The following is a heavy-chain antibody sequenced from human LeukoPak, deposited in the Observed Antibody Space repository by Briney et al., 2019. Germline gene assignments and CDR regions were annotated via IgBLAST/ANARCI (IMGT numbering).Heavy chain of an antibody. D-gene: IGHD4-17*01. CDR1: GGSFSGYY. V-gene: IGHV4-34*01. CDR2: INHSGST. J-gene: IGHJ5*02. CDR3: TKNDVGDYGT. Sequence: SETLSLTCAVYGGSFSGYYWSWIRQPPGKGLEWIGEINHSGSTNYNPSLKSRVTISVDTSKNQFSLKLSSVTAADTAVYYCTKNDVGDYGTWGQGTLVTVSS.